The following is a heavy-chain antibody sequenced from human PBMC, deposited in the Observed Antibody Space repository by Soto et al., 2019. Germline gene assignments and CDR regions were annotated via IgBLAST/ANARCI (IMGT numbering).Heavy chain of an antibody. CDR2: ISYDGSNK. CDR3: AKDRYSGNWELGY. D-gene: IGHD1-26*01. Sequence: QVQLVESGGGVVQPGRSLRLSCAASGFTFSSYGMHWVRQAPGKGLEWVAVISYDGSNKYYADSVKGRFTISRDNSKNTLYLQMNSLRAEDTAVYYCAKDRYSGNWELGYWGQGTLVTVSS. CDR1: GFTFSSYG. V-gene: IGHV3-30*18. J-gene: IGHJ4*02.